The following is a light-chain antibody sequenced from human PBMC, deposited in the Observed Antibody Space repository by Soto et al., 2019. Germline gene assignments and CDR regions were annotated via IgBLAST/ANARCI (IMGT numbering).Light chain of an antibody. CDR1: SFNIGSNS. CDR2: SNS. V-gene: IGLV1-44*01. CDR3: ATWDGSLDAGV. Sequence: QSVLTQPPSASGTPGQRVTISCSGSSFNIGSNSVSWYQQLPGTAPQLLIYSNSQRPSGVPDRFSGSKSGTSASLAISGLQSEDEADYYCATWDGSLDAGVFGGGTQLTVL. J-gene: IGLJ3*02.